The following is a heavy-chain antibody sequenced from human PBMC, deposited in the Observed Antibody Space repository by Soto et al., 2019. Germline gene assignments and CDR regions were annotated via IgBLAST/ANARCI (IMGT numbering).Heavy chain of an antibody. Sequence: DVQLVESGGGLVQPGRSLRLSCAASGFTFDDYAMHWVRQAPGKGLEWVSGISWNSSSIGYADSVKGRFTISRDNDRKSLHRRMNSQKAEATAWDYCAKGVSNIGATTGGFDYWGQGTLVTVSS. D-gene: IGHD5-12*01. CDR3: AKGVSNIGATTGGFDY. CDR2: ISWNSSSI. V-gene: IGHV3-9*01. CDR1: GFTFDDYA. J-gene: IGHJ4*02.